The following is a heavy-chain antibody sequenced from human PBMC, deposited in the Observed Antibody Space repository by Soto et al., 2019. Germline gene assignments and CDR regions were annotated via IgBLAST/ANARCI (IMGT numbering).Heavy chain of an antibody. J-gene: IGHJ5*02. CDR3: ARDLGAARRDWFDP. CDR2: IIPIFGTA. D-gene: IGHD6-6*01. Sequence: SLMVSATDAGETFSSYAISWVRQATGQGLEWMGGIIPIFGTANYAQKFQGRVTITADESTSTAYMELSSLRSEDTAVYYCARDLGAARRDWFDPWGQGTLVP. CDR1: GETFSSYA. V-gene: IGHV1-69*01.